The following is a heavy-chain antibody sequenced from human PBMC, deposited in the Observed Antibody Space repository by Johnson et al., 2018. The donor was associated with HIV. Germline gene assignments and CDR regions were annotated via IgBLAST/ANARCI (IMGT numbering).Heavy chain of an antibody. CDR1: GFTFRTYW. CDR3: VGEGGGEWEPPVAFDI. D-gene: IGHD1-26*01. CDR2: INSDGSST. J-gene: IGHJ3*02. V-gene: IGHV3-74*03. Sequence: VQLVESGGGLVQSGGSLRLSCAASGFTFRTYWMHWVRQAPGQGLVWVSRINSDGSSTTYADSVKGRFTISRDNSKNTLYLQRNSLRAEDTAVYYCVGEGGGEWEPPVAFDIWGQGTMVTVSS.